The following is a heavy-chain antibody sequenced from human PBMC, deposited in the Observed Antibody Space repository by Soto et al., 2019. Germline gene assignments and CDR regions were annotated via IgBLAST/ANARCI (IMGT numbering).Heavy chain of an antibody. CDR3: ARDVGEWWLLSYNWFDP. CDR2: IWYDGSNK. V-gene: IGHV3-33*01. J-gene: IGHJ5*02. D-gene: IGHD3-22*01. CDR1: GFTFSSYG. Sequence: ESGGGVVQPGRSLRLSCAASGFTFSSYGMHWVRQAPGKGLEWVAVIWYDGSNKYYADSVKGRFTISRDNSKNTLYLQMNSLRAEDTAVYYCARDVGEWWLLSYNWFDPWGQGTLVTVSS.